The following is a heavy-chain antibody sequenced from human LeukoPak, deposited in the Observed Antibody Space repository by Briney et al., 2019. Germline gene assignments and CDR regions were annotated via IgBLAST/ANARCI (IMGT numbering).Heavy chain of an antibody. CDR2: MNPNSGNT. V-gene: IGHV1-8*01. Sequence: GASVKVSCKASGYTFTSYDINWVRQATGQGLEWMGWMNPNSGNTGYAQKFQGRVTMTRNTSISTAYMELSSLRSEDTAVYYCARRAITMVRGVIHYYFDYWGQGTLVTVSS. J-gene: IGHJ4*02. D-gene: IGHD3-10*01. CDR3: ARRAITMVRGVIHYYFDY. CDR1: GYTFTSYD.